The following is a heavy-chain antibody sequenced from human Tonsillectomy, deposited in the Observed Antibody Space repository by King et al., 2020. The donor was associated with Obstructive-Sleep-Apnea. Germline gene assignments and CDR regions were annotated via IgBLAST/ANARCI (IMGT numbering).Heavy chain of an antibody. J-gene: IGHJ4*02. CDR2: IYYSGST. CDR1: GGSISSGGYY. CDR3: ARTKLEGIAAAGYPYYFDY. D-gene: IGHD6-13*01. V-gene: IGHV4-31*03. Sequence: VQLQESGPGLVKPSQTLSLTCTVSGGSISSGGYYWSWIRQHPGKGLEWIGYIYYSGSTYYNPSLKSRVTISVDTSKNQFSLKLSSVTAADTAVYYCARTKLEGIAAAGYPYYFDYWGQGTLVTVSS.